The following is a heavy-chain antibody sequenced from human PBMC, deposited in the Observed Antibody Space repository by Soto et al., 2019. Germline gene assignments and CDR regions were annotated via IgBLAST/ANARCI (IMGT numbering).Heavy chain of an antibody. CDR3: AKLDSGWYFEY. J-gene: IGHJ4*02. V-gene: IGHV3-30*18. Sequence: GAPRLPRAASGFTLRTHSLPRVRPAPGKGLEWVAVISYDGSNKYYADSVQGRFTISRDNSKNTLYLQMNSLRAEDTAVYYCAKLDSGWYFEYWGQGTLVTVSS. CDR2: ISYDGSNK. D-gene: IGHD6-19*01. CDR1: GFTLRTHS.